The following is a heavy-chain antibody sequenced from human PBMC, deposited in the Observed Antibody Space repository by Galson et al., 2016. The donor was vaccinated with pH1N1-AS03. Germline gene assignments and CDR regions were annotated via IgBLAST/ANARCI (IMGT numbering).Heavy chain of an antibody. CDR3: ARGHDILNGFSDGSSFYHHMDV. CDR1: GYTFTSYD. V-gene: IGHV1-8*01. D-gene: IGHD3-9*01. J-gene: IGHJ6*03. Sequence: SVKVSCKASGYTFTSYDINWVRQATGQGLEWMGWMNPNSDNTGYAQKFQGRVTVTRDTSISTAYMELSRLRSDDTAVYYCARGHDILNGFSDGSSFYHHMDVWAKGTTVTVSS. CDR2: MNPNSDNT.